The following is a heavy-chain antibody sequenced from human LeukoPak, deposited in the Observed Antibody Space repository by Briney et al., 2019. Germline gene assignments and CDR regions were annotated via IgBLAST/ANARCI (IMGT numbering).Heavy chain of an antibody. J-gene: IGHJ4*02. CDR3: ARVYSSSSEGGDY. Sequence: GGSLRLSCAASGFTFSSYSMNWVRQAPGKGLEWVSSISSSSSYIYYADSVKGRFTISRDNAKNSLYLRMNSLRAEDTAVYYCARVYSSSSEGGDYWGQETLVTVSS. D-gene: IGHD6-6*01. CDR2: ISSSSSYI. CDR1: GFTFSSYS. V-gene: IGHV3-21*01.